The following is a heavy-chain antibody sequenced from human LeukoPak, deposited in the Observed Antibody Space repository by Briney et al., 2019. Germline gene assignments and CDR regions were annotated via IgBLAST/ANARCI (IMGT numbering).Heavy chain of an antibody. CDR1: GGSISSGNYY. J-gene: IGHJ4*02. V-gene: IGHV4-61*02. CDR3: ARRDYGDYVGSDY. CDR2: IYTDGTT. D-gene: IGHD4-17*01. Sequence: SETLSLTCTVSGGSISSGNYYWSWIRQPAGKALEWIGRIYTDGTTFYNPSLKSRVTISLDTSKNQFSLKLSSVTAADTAVYYCARRDYGDYVGSDYWGQGTLVTVSS.